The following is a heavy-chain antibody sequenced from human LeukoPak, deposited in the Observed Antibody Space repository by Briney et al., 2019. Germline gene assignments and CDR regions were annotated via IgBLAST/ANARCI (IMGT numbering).Heavy chain of an antibody. V-gene: IGHV3-15*01. CDR3: TTGASGGSWPFDY. D-gene: IGHD2-15*01. CDR1: GFTFSNAW. Sequence: PGGSLRLSCAASGFTFSNAWMSWVRQAPGKGLEWVGRIKSKTDGGTTDYAAPVKGRFTVSRDDSKNTLYLQMNSLKTEDTAVYYCTTGASGGSWPFDYWGQGTLVTVSS. J-gene: IGHJ4*02. CDR2: IKSKTDGGTT.